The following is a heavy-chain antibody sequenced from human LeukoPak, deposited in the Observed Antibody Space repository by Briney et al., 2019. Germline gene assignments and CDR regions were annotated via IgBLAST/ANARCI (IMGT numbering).Heavy chain of an antibody. CDR2: ISSSGNTI. D-gene: IGHD5-18*01. V-gene: IGHV3-48*03. CDR3: ARGVYTFGYDDY. CDR1: GFTFSSYE. Sequence: GGSLRLSCAVSGFTFSSYEMNCVRQAPGKGLQWVSYISSSGNTIYYADSVKGRFTISRDNARNSLYLQMNSLRAEDTAVYYCARGVYTFGYDDYWGQGTLVTVSS. J-gene: IGHJ4*02.